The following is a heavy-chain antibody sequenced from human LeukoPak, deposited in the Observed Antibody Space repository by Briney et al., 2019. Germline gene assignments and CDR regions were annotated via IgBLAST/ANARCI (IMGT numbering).Heavy chain of an antibody. D-gene: IGHD2-15*01. Sequence: PSETLSLTCTVSGYSISSGYYWGWIQQPPGKGLEWIGNIYHSGSTYYNPSLKSRVTISVDTSKNQFSLKLSSVTAADTAVYYSGVSIEDIVVERRDYWGQGTLVTVYS. J-gene: IGHJ4*02. CDR3: GVSIEDIVVERRDY. CDR2: IYHSGST. CDR1: GYSISSGYY. V-gene: IGHV4-38-2*02.